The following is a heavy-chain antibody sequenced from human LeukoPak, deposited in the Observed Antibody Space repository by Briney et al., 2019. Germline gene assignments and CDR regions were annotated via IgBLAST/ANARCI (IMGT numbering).Heavy chain of an antibody. CDR3: ASLPPPAAKLDY. CDR1: GGSISSSSYY. CDR2: IYYSGST. V-gene: IGHV4-39*01. D-gene: IGHD2-2*01. J-gene: IGHJ4*02. Sequence: SETLSLTCTVSGGSISSSSYYWGWIRQAPGKGLEWIGSIYYSGSTYYNPSLKSRVTISVDTSKNQFSLKLSSVTAADTAVYYCASLPPPAAKLDYWGQGTLVTVSS.